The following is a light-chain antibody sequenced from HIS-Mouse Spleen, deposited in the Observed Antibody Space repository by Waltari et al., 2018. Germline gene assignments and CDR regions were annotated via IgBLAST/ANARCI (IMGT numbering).Light chain of an antibody. Sequence: QSALTQPASVSGSPGQSITISCTGTSRDVGIYNLVSWYHKHPGKAPKLMIYEGSKRPSGVSNRFSGSKSGNTASLTISGLQAEDEADYYCCSYAGSSTWVFGGGTKLTVL. J-gene: IGLJ3*02. CDR1: SRDVGIYNL. V-gene: IGLV2-23*01. CDR2: EGS. CDR3: CSYAGSSTWV.